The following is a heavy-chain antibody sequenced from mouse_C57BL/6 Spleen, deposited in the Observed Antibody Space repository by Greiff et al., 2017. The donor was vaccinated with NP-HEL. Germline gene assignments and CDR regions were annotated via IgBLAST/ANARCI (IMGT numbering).Heavy chain of an antibody. D-gene: IGHD1-1*02. CDR1: GYAFSSSW. J-gene: IGHJ4*01. CDR3: TRGVGFCYAMDY. V-gene: IGHV1-82*01. Sequence: VQLQQSGPELVKPGASVKISCKASGYAFSSSWMNWVKQRPGKGLEWIGRIYPGDGDTNYNGKFKGKATLTADKSSSTAYMQLSSLTSEDSAVCFSTRGVGFCYAMDYWGQGTSVTVSS. CDR2: IYPGDGDT.